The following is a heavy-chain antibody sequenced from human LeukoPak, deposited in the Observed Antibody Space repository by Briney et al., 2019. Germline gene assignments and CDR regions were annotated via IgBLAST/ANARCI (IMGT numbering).Heavy chain of an antibody. J-gene: IGHJ4*02. V-gene: IGHV1-3*01. CDR3: AREIDRDGYNRFFDY. CDR1: GYTFTTYA. D-gene: IGHD5-24*01. CDR2: INAGNGNT. Sequence: ASVKVSCKASGYTFTTYAMHWVRQAPGQRLEWMGWINAGNGNTKYSQKFQGGVTFTRDTSAYTVYMDLTSLRSEDTAIYYCAREIDRDGYNRFFDYWGQGTLVTVSS.